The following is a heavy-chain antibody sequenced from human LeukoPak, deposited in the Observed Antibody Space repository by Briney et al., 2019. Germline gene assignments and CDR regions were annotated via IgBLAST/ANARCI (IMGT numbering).Heavy chain of an antibody. Sequence: ASVKVSCKASGYTFTSYAKNWVRQAPGQGLEWMGWINTNTGNPTYAQGFTGRFVFSLDTSVSTAYLQISSLKAEDTAVYYCARNYDYVWGSYQVLNWFDPWGQGTLVTVSS. CDR1: GYTFTSYA. J-gene: IGHJ5*02. CDR3: ARNYDYVWGSYQVLNWFDP. V-gene: IGHV7-4-1*02. CDR2: INTNTGNP. D-gene: IGHD3-16*02.